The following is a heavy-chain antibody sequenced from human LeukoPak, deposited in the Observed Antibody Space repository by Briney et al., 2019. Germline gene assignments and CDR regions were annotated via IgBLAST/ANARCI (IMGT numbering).Heavy chain of an antibody. J-gene: IGHJ6*02. V-gene: IGHV3-48*03. D-gene: IGHD2-15*01. Sequence: PGGSLRLSCAASGFTFSSYEMNWVRQAPGKGLEWVSYISSSGSTIFYADSVKGRFTISRDNSKNTLYLQMNSLRAEDTAVYYCARDGGGDIVVVVAATQMDVWGQGTTVTVSS. CDR3: ARDGGGDIVVVVAATQMDV. CDR2: ISSSGSTI. CDR1: GFTFSSYE.